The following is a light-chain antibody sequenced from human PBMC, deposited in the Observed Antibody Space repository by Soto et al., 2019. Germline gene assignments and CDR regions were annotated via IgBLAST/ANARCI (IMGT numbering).Light chain of an antibody. CDR1: QTVRNNY. Sequence: ECVLTQSPGTLSLSPGERATLSCRASQTVRNNYLAWYQQKPGQAPRLLIYDASSRATGIPDRFSGGGSGTDFTLTISRLEPEDFAVYYCQQFSSYPLTLGGGTKVDIK. J-gene: IGKJ4*01. CDR3: QQFSSYPLT. V-gene: IGKV3-20*01. CDR2: DAS.